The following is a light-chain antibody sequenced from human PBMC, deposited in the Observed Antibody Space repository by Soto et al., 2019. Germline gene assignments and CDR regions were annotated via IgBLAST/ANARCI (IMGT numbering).Light chain of an antibody. CDR1: QSVSSSY. CDR3: QQRNIWPPVT. V-gene: IGKV3D-20*02. CDR2: GAS. Sequence: EIVLTQSPGTLSLSPWERATLSCRASQSVSSSYLAWYQQKPGQAPRLLIYGASSRATGIPDRFSGSGSGTDFALTISRLEPEDFAVYYCQQRNIWPPVTFGHGTRLEIK. J-gene: IGKJ5*01.